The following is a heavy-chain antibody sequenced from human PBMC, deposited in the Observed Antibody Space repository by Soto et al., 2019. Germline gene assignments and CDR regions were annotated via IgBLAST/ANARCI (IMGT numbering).Heavy chain of an antibody. D-gene: IGHD6-6*01. CDR3: VRATAARQRDYSYHYYLHI. CDR1: GYTFINSY. CDR2: INPNGGST. Sequence: GASVKVSCKASGYTFINSYIHWVRQAPGQGLEWMGVINPNGGSTVYAQKFQGRVTLTRDTSTSTVYVELSSLRSDDTAVYFCVRATAARQRDYSYHYYLHIWGKGTTVTVSS. V-gene: IGHV1-46*03. J-gene: IGHJ6*03.